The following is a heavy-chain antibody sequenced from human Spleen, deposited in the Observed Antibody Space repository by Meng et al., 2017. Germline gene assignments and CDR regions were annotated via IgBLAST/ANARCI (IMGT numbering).Heavy chain of an antibody. CDR3: AKYISGSYYWDAFGT. V-gene: IGHV5-51*01. CDR1: GYRFSNYW. D-gene: IGHD3-10*01. CDR2: IYPANSYT. Sequence: GGSLRLSCKGSGYRFSNYWIGWVRQMPGKGLEWMAIIYPANSYTRYSPSFQGQVTISADKSISTAYLQWSSLKASDTAMYYCAKYISGSYYWDAFGTWGQGTMVTVSS. J-gene: IGHJ3*02.